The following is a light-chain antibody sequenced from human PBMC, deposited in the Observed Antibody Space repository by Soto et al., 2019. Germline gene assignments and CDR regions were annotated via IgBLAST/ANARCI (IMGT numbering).Light chain of an antibody. CDR3: SAWDDSLDGVV. CDR1: SSNIGSNT. CDR2: STN. J-gene: IGLJ2*01. Sequence: QSVLTQPPSASGTPGQRVAISCSGSSSNIGSNTVTWYQQLPGTAPKLLIYSTNQRPSGVPDRLSCAKSGTSASLAFSGLQSEDEADYYCSAWDDSLDGVVFGGGTKLTVL. V-gene: IGLV1-44*01.